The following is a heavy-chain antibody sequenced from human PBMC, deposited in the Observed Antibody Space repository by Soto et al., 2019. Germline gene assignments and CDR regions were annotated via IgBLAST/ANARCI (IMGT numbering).Heavy chain of an antibody. Sequence: QVQLVQSGAEVKKPGASVKVSCKASGYTFSDYYMHWVRQATGQGLEWMAWINPNIGSTNYAQKFQGRVIMTRDTSISTAYMELTSLTSDDTAMYYCARRSSGWSDYWGQGTLVTVSS. D-gene: IGHD6-19*01. J-gene: IGHJ4*02. CDR1: GYTFSDYY. V-gene: IGHV1-2*02. CDR3: ARRSSGWSDY. CDR2: INPNIGST.